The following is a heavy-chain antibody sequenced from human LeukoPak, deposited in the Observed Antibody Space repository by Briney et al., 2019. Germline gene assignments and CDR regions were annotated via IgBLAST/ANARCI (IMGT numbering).Heavy chain of an antibody. CDR2: ISAYNGNT. J-gene: IGHJ5*02. V-gene: IGHV1-18*01. CDR1: GYTFTSYG. Sequence: ASVKVSCKASGYTFTSYGISWVRQAPGQGLEWMGWISAYNGNTNCAQKLQGRVTMTTDTSTSTAYMELRSLRSDDTAVYYCARDKVVVVPAAIRSRWFDPWGQGTLVIVSS. D-gene: IGHD2-2*01. CDR3: ARDKVVVVPAAIRSRWFDP.